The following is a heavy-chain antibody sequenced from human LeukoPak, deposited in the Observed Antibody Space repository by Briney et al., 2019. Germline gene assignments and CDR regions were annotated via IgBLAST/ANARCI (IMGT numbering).Heavy chain of an antibody. V-gene: IGHV3-7*01. CDR1: GFTFSSYW. CDR2: IKQDGSEK. Sequence: PGGSLRLSCAASGFTFSSYWMSWVRQAPGKGLQWVANIKQDGSEKYYVDSVKGRFTISRDNAKNSLYLQMNSLRAEDTAVYYCAELGITMIGGVWGKGTTVTISS. D-gene: IGHD3-10*02. CDR3: AELGITMIGGV. J-gene: IGHJ6*04.